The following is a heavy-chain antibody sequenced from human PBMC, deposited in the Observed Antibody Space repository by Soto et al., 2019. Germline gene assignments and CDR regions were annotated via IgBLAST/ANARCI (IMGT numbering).Heavy chain of an antibody. CDR1: GYTFTSYG. Sequence: ASVKVSCKASGYTFTSYGISWVRQAPGQGLEWMGWISAYNGNTNYAQKLQGRVTMTKDTSTSTAYMELRSLRSDDTAVYYFVREWGFGELFDLAPGWAYFDYWGQGSLVTVSS. V-gene: IGHV1-18*01. D-gene: IGHD3-10*01. CDR2: ISAYNGNT. J-gene: IGHJ4*02. CDR3: VREWGFGELFDLAPGWAYFDY.